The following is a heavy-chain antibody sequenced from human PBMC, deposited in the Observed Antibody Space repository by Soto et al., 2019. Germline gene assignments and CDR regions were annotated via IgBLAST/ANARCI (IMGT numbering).Heavy chain of an antibody. V-gene: IGHV1-46*03. J-gene: IGHJ6*03. CDR3: ARGLGVRGVIIRDYYYYYMDV. Sequence: QVQLVQSGAEVKKPGASVKVSCKASGYTFTSYYMHWVRQAPGQGLEWMGIINPSGGSTSYAQKFQGRVTMTRDTSKSTVYMELSSLRSEDTAVYYCARGLGVRGVIIRDYYYYYMDVWGKGTTVTVSS. CDR2: INPSGGST. D-gene: IGHD3-10*01. CDR1: GYTFTSYY.